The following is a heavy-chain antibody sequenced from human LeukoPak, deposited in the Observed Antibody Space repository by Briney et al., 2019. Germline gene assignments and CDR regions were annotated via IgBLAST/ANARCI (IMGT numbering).Heavy chain of an antibody. D-gene: IGHD3-22*01. Sequence: PSETLSLTCAVSGGSISSGGYSWSWVRQPPGKGLEWIGYIYYSGSTSYNPSLKSRVTISVDTSKNQFSLKLTSVTAADTAVYYCARVGGITMIVVIIGDAFDIWGQGTMVTVSS. V-gene: IGHV4-30-4*07. J-gene: IGHJ3*02. CDR3: ARVGGITMIVVIIGDAFDI. CDR2: IYYSGST. CDR1: GGSISSGGYS.